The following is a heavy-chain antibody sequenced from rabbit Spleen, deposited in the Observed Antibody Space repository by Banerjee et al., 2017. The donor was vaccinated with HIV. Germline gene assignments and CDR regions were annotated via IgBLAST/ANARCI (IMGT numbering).Heavy chain of an antibody. D-gene: IGHD4-2*01. CDR2: IDVNSRST. Sequence: QSLEESGGGLVQPEGSLALTCKASGFTISSSYYMCWVRQAPGRGLEWIACIDVNSRSTHNASWAKGRFTISKISSTTVTLQMTSLTAADTATYFCARDSAGREDFSLWGQGTLVTVS. CDR3: ARDSAGREDFSL. J-gene: IGHJ4*01. CDR1: GFTISSSYY. V-gene: IGHV1S40*01.